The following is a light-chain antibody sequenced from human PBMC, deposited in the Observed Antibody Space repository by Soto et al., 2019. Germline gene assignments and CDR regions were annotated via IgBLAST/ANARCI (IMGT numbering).Light chain of an antibody. CDR3: QQYDSLAQCT. J-gene: IGKJ2*02. CDR2: GAS. V-gene: IGKV1-33*01. Sequence: DIQMTQSPSSLSASVGDRVTITCQASQDIKNYLNWYQQKPGKAPKILIYGASNLETGVPSRFSVGGSVTDFTFTITSLQPKDFSTYYCQQYDSLAQCTFGGGTKLEIE. CDR1: QDIKNY.